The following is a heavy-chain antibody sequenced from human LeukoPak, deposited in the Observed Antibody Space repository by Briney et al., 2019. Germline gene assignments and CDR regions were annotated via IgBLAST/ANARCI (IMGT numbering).Heavy chain of an antibody. CDR1: GYSIRSGYY. Sequence: SETLSLTCTVSGYSIRSGYYWGWIRQPPGKGLEWIGSMYHSGSTYYNPSLKSRVTISVDTSKNQFSLKLSSVTAADTAVYYCARGNWNDVVGYYFDYWGQGTLVTVSS. D-gene: IGHD1-1*01. CDR2: MYHSGST. V-gene: IGHV4-38-2*02. CDR3: ARGNWNDVVGYYFDY. J-gene: IGHJ4*02.